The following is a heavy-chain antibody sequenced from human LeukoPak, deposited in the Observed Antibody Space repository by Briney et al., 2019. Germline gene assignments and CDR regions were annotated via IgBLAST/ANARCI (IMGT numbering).Heavy chain of an antibody. J-gene: IGHJ4*02. V-gene: IGHV3-23*01. Sequence: GGSLRLSCAASGFTFSSYAMSWVRQAPGKGLEWVSAISGSGGSTYYADSVKGRFTISRDNSKNALYLQMNSLRADDTAVYYCAKEAGDYGDYVDYFDYWGQGTLVTVSS. CDR1: GFTFSSYA. D-gene: IGHD4-17*01. CDR2: ISGSGGST. CDR3: AKEAGDYGDYVDYFDY.